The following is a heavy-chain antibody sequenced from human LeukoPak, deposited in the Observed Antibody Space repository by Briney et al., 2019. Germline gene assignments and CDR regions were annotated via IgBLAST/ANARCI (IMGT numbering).Heavy chain of an antibody. Sequence: GGSLRLSCAASGFTFSYYWMYWVRQAPGKGLEWVASIKLDGSEQYYLGSVKGRFTISRDNARNSRYLQMNSLRAEDTAMYYCARDSPRGWSMDVWGKGTTVTVSS. J-gene: IGHJ6*03. CDR2: IKLDGSEQ. V-gene: IGHV3-7*01. CDR3: ARDSPRGWSMDV. CDR1: GFTFSYYW. D-gene: IGHD3-10*01.